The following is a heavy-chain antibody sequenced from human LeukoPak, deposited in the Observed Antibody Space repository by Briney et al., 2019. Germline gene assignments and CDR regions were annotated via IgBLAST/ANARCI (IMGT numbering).Heavy chain of an antibody. D-gene: IGHD5-18*01. CDR3: ARESGYSSSFDY. V-gene: IGHV3-33*01. CDR1: GFTFSSYG. J-gene: IGHJ4*02. Sequence: GGSLRPSCAASGFTFSSYGMHWVRQAPGKGLEWVAVIWYDGSNKYYADSVKGRFTISRDNSKNTLYLQMNSLRAEDTAVYYCARESGYSSSFDYWGQGTLVTVSS. CDR2: IWYDGSNK.